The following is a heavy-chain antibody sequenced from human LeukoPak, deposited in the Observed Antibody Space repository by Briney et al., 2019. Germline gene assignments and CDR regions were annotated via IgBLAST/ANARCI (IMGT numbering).Heavy chain of an antibody. D-gene: IGHD1-26*01. CDR2: IYHSGST. CDR1: GYSISSGYY. J-gene: IGHJ4*02. CDR3: ARRGHSGSYYF. V-gene: IGHV4-38-2*02. Sequence: PSETLSLTCTVSGYSISSGYYWGWIRQPPGKGLEWIGSIYHSGSTYYNPSLKSRVTISVDTSKNQFSLKLSSVTAADTAVYYCARRGHSGSYYFWGQGTLVTVSS.